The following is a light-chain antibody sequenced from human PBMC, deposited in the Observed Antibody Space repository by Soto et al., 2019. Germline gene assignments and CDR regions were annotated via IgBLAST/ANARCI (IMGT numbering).Light chain of an antibody. CDR2: EAS. CDR3: QQRSNWPLT. CDR1: QSVTSN. V-gene: IGKV3-11*01. J-gene: IGKJ4*01. Sequence: EIVLTQSPATLSLSPGERATLSCRASQSVTSNLAWYQHKVGQPPRLLIYEASNRVTGIPARFSGSGSGTDFTLTISSLEPEDFAVYYCQQRSNWPLTFGGGTKVEIK.